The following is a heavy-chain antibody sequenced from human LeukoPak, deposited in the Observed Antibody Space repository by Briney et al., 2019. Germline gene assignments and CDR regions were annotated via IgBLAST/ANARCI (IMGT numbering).Heavy chain of an antibody. V-gene: IGHV3-21*01. CDR2: ISSSSSYI. Sequence: GGSLRLSCAASGFTFSSYAMSWVRQAPGKGLEWVSSISSSSSYIYYADSVKGRFTISRDNAKNSLYLQMNSLRAEDTAVYYCARGSHDYGNWFDPWGQGTLVTVSS. CDR1: GFTFSSYA. D-gene: IGHD4-17*01. J-gene: IGHJ5*02. CDR3: ARGSHDYGNWFDP.